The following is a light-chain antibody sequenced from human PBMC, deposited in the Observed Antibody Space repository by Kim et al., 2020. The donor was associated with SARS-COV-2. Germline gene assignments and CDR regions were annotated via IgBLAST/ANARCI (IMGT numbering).Light chain of an antibody. J-gene: IGLJ3*02. CDR3: QAWDSSTVHWV. CDR1: KSGDKY. Sequence: SYELTQPPSVSVSPGQTASITCSGDKSGDKYACWYQQKPGQSPVLVIYQDSKRPSGIPERFSGSNSGNTATLTISGTQAMDEADYYCQAWDSSTVHWVFG. V-gene: IGLV3-1*01. CDR2: QDS.